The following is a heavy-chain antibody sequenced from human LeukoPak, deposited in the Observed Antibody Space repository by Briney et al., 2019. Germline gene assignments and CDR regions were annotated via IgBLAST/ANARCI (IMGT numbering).Heavy chain of an antibody. Sequence: SETLSLTCSISGGSMNDYYWTWIRQSPGKGLEWIGYIYNSGSITYNPSLKSRVTISADMPKKQFSLTLRSVTASDTAVYFCARGEDFERYYLAYWGQGTLVTVSS. CDR3: ARGEDFERYYLAY. J-gene: IGHJ4*02. CDR1: GGSMNDYY. V-gene: IGHV4-59*01. CDR2: IYNSGSI. D-gene: IGHD3-9*01.